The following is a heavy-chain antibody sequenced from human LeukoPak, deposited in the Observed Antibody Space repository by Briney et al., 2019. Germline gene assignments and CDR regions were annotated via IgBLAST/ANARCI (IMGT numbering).Heavy chain of an antibody. CDR1: GGSITSNS. V-gene: IGHV4-59*08. J-gene: IGHJ2*01. CDR2: IFDSGTS. D-gene: IGHD5-18*01. Sequence: SETLSLTCAVSGGSITSNSWGWIRQPPGKGLECIGYIFDSGTSNHNPALKSRVTTSVDTSQNQFSLTLTSVTAADTAVYYCARRVQLWSYWHFDLWGRGTPVTVSS. CDR3: ARRVQLWSYWHFDL.